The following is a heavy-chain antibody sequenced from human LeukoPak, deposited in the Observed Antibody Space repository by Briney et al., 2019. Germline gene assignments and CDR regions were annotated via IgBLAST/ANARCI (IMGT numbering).Heavy chain of an antibody. CDR3: ARVMGMYSSSWPFDY. CDR2: IWYDGSNK. Sequence: PGGSLRLSCAASGFTFSSYGMHWVRQAPGKGLEWVAVIWYDGSNKYYADSVKGRFTISRDNSKNTLYLQMNSLRAEDTAVYYCARVMGMYSSSWPFDYWGQGTLVTVSS. V-gene: IGHV3-33*01. J-gene: IGHJ4*02. D-gene: IGHD6-13*01. CDR1: GFTFSSYG.